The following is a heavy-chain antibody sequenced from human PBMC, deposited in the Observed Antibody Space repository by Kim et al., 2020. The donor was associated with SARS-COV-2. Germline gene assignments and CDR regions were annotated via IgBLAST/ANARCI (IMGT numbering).Heavy chain of an antibody. J-gene: IGHJ6*02. V-gene: IGHV3-23*01. D-gene: IGHD3-10*01. Sequence: GGSLRLSCAASGFTFSSYAMSWVRQAPGKGLEWVSVISGSGGSTYYADSVKGRFTISRDNSKNTLYLQMNSLRAEDTAVYYCAKDKGSGPYYYGMDVWGQGTTVTVSS. CDR1: GFTFSSYA. CDR2: ISGSGGST. CDR3: AKDKGSGPYYYGMDV.